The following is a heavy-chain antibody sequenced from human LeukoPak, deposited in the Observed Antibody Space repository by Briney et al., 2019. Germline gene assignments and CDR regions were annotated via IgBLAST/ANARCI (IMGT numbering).Heavy chain of an antibody. CDR1: GGSISSGSYY. CDR2: IYTTGST. Sequence: PSQTLSLTCTVSGGSISSGSYYWSWIRQPAGKGLEWIGCIYTTGSTNYNPSLKSPVTISLDTSKNHFSLKLSSVTAADTAVYYCARLIGDFHWYFDLWGRGTLVTVSS. CDR3: ARLIGDFHWYFDL. D-gene: IGHD4-17*01. V-gene: IGHV4-61*02. J-gene: IGHJ2*01.